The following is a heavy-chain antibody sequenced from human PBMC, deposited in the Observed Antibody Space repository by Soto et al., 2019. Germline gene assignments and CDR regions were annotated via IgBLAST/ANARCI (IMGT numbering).Heavy chain of an antibody. J-gene: IGHJ4*02. CDR2: ISGSGGST. Sequence: EVQLLESGGGLVQPGGSLRLSCAASGFTFSSYAMSWVRQAPGKGLEWFSAISGSGGSTYYADSVKGRFTISRDNSKNTLYLQMNSLRAEDTAVYYCAKDRMLIARGGGVFDYWGQGTLVTVSS. D-gene: IGHD2-8*02. V-gene: IGHV3-23*01. CDR3: AKDRMLIARGGGVFDY. CDR1: GFTFSSYA.